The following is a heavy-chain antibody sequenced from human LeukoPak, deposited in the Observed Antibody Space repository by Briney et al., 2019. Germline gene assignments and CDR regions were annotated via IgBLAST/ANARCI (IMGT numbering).Heavy chain of an antibody. J-gene: IGHJ6*03. Sequence: PGGSLRLSCAASGFTFSNYAIHWVRQAPGKGLEWVSVMSYDGNDKHYADSVKGRFTISRDDSKNTLYLQMNNLRADDTAVYYCSREGHYDILTGYSPIEYHYYLMDVWGKGTTVTVSS. CDR2: MSYDGNDK. D-gene: IGHD3-9*01. CDR1: GFTFSNYA. V-gene: IGHV3-30*04. CDR3: SREGHYDILTGYSPIEYHYYLMDV.